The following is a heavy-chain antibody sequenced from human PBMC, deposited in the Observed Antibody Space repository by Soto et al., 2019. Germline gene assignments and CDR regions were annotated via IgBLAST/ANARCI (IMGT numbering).Heavy chain of an antibody. D-gene: IGHD2-2*01. J-gene: IGHJ5*02. CDR1: GFSLSMSGVG. V-gene: IGHV2-5*02. Sequence: QITLKESGPTLVKPTQPLTLTCTFSGFSLSMSGVGVGWIRQPPGKALEWLALIYWDDDKRYSPSLKSRLTITKDTSKNQVVLTMTNMDPVDTATYYCARGLRYCSSTNCPNCFDPWGQGTLVTVSS. CDR3: ARGLRYCSSTNCPNCFDP. CDR2: IYWDDDK.